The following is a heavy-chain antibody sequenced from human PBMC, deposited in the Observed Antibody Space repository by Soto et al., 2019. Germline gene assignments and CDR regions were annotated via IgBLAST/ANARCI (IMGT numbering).Heavy chain of an antibody. J-gene: IGHJ3*02. CDR2: IIPIFGTA. CDR1: GGTFSSYA. Sequence: WASVKVSCKASGGTFSSYAISWVRQAPGQGLEWMGGIIPIFGTANYAQKFQGRVTITADESTSTAYMELSSLRPEDTAVYYCARDSYYGSGSYYENDAFDIWGQGTMVTVSS. CDR3: ARDSYYGSGSYYENDAFDI. V-gene: IGHV1-69*13. D-gene: IGHD3-10*01.